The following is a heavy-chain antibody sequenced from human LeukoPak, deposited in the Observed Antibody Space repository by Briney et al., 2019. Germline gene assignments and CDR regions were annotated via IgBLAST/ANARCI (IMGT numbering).Heavy chain of an antibody. J-gene: IGHJ4*02. CDR1: GYTFTSYG. CDR2: ISAYNGNT. D-gene: IGHD5-18*01. CDR3: ARDGYSYGYDGGYFDY. V-gene: IGHV1-18*01. Sequence: ASVKVSCKASGYTFTSYGISWVRQAPGQGLEWMGWISAYNGNTNYAQKLQGRVTMTTDTSTSTAYMELRSLRSDDTAVYYCARDGYSYGYDGGYFDYWGQGTLVTVSS.